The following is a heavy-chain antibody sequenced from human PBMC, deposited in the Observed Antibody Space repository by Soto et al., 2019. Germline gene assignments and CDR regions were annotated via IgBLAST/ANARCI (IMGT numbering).Heavy chain of an antibody. Sequence: GGSLRLSCAASGFTFSNHYMDWVRQAPGKGLEWVGRTRNKANSYTQEDAASVKGRFTISRDNTKKSLYLQMNSLKNEDAVEYYCASAGYDYDLVVFDIWGQGTMVTVSS. CDR2: TRNKANSYTQ. D-gene: IGHD3-16*01. V-gene: IGHV3-72*01. J-gene: IGHJ3*02. CDR3: ASAGYDYDLVVFDI. CDR1: GFTFSNHY.